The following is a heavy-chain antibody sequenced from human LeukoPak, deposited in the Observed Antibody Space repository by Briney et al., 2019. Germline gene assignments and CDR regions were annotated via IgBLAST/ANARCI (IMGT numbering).Heavy chain of an antibody. V-gene: IGHV1-8*03. Sequence: ASVKVSCKASGYTFTSYDINWVRQATGQGLEWMGWMNPNSGNTGYAQKFQGRVTITRNTSISTAYMELSSLRSEDTAVYYCARGRWYYYDSSGTSTYYFDYWGQGTLVTVSS. J-gene: IGHJ4*02. CDR3: ARGRWYYYDSSGTSTYYFDY. CDR1: GYTFTSYD. D-gene: IGHD3-22*01. CDR2: MNPNSGNT.